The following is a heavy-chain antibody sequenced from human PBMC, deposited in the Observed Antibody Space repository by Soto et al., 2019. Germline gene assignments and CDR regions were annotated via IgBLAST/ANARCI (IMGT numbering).Heavy chain of an antibody. J-gene: IGHJ6*02. CDR2: AYYSGMT. V-gene: IGHV4-39*01. D-gene: IGHD2-8*01. CDR3: ARLPAEGVIAGGGMDV. CDR1: GDSLRGGIYY. Sequence: SETLSLTCTVSGDSLRGGIYYWGWLRQPPGKGLEWIGSAYYSGMTHYGPSLRGRVTISVDTSENQFSLRLSSVSAADTATYYCARLPAEGVIAGGGMDVCGQGTTVTVAS.